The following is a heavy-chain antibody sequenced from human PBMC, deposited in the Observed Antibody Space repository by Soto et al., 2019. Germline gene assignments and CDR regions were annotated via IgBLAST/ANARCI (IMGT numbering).Heavy chain of an antibody. CDR1: GGTFSSYA. D-gene: IGHD2-15*01. CDR2: IIPIFGTA. J-gene: IGHJ5*02. Sequence: QVQLVQSGAEVKKPGSSVKVSCRASGGTFSSYAISWVRQAPGQGLEWMGGIIPIFGTANYAQKFQGRVTITADESTSTAYMELGSLRAEDTAVYYCARVGVVVVAAIRANWFDPWGEGTLVTVCS. CDR3: ARVGVVVVAAIRANWFDP. V-gene: IGHV1-69*01.